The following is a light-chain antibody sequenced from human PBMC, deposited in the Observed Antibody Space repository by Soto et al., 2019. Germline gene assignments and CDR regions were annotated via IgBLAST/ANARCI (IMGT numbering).Light chain of an antibody. CDR1: SSDVGGYNY. CDR2: DVS. J-gene: IGLJ2*01. CDR3: SSYTSSSTLVV. V-gene: IGLV2-14*01. Sequence: QSALTQPASVSGSPGQSITISCTGTSSDVGGYNYVSWYQQHPGKAPKLMIYDVSNRTSGVSNRFSGSTSGNTASLTISGLQAEDEADYYCSSYTSSSTLVVFGAGTQLTVL.